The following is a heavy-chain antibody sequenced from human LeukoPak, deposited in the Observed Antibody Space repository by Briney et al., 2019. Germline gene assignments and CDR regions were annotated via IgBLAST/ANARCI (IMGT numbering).Heavy chain of an antibody. J-gene: IGHJ4*02. CDR3: ARPVMNRYYYGSGSYDLDY. CDR2: ISAYNGNT. V-gene: IGHV1-18*01. CDR1: GYTFTSYG. Sequence: ASVNVSCKASGYTFTSYGISWVRQAPGQGLEWMGWISAYNGNTNYAQKLQGRVTMTTDTSTSTAYMELRSLRSDDTAVYYCARPVMNRYYYGSGSYDLDYWGQGTLVTVSS. D-gene: IGHD3-10*01.